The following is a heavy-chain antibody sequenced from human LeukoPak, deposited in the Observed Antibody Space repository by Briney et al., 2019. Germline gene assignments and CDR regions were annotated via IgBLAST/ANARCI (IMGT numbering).Heavy chain of an antibody. Sequence: ASVKVSCKASGYTFTIYDINWVRQATGQGLEWMGWMNPNSGNTGYAQKFQGRVTMTGNTSISTAYMELSSLRSEDTAVYYCARAAAFGGVITNHWGQGTLVTVSS. CDR1: GYTFTIYD. V-gene: IGHV1-8*01. CDR2: MNPNSGNT. J-gene: IGHJ4*02. CDR3: ARAAAFGGVITNH. D-gene: IGHD3-16*02.